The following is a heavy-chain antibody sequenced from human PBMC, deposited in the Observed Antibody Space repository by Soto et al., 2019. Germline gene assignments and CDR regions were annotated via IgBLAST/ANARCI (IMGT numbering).Heavy chain of an antibody. D-gene: IGHD6-13*01. J-gene: IGHJ6*02. V-gene: IGHV3-30-3*01. CDR1: GFTFSSYA. CDR2: ISYDGSNK. Sequence: GGSLRLSCAASGFTFSSYAMHWVRQAPGKGLEWVAVISYDGSNKYYADSVKGRFTISRDNSKNTLYLQMNSLRAEDTAVYYCARGVSSWSHYYYGMDVWGQGTTVTVSS. CDR3: ARGVSSWSHYYYGMDV.